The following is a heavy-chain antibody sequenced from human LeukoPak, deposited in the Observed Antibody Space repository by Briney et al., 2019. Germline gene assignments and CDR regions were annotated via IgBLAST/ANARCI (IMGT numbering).Heavy chain of an antibody. CDR2: IGRSGANS. J-gene: IGHJ4*02. D-gene: IGHD2-2*01. CDR1: GFTFNKYA. V-gene: IGHV3-23*01. Sequence: GGSLRLSCAASGFTFNKYAMSWVRQSPGKGLEWVSAIGRSGANSYYATSVKGRFSVSRDNTENTFHLQMNSLRAEDTAIYYCAKLQTAVVPAATLGFDSWGQGTLVTVSP. CDR3: AKLQTAVVPAATLGFDS.